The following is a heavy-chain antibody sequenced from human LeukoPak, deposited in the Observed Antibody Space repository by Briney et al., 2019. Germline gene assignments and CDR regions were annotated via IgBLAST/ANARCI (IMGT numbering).Heavy chain of an antibody. CDR2: INPNTGST. D-gene: IGHD5/OR15-5a*01. J-gene: IGHJ4*02. CDR1: GYTFINYY. V-gene: IGHV1-46*01. Sequence: ASVTVSCTASGYTFINYYLHWVRQAPGQGLVWMGQINPNTGSTNCAQMFQGRVTMTADTSTNTVYMELNSLTSDDTAVYYCARDLSGWGNSVYWGQGTLVTVSS. CDR3: ARDLSGWGNSVY.